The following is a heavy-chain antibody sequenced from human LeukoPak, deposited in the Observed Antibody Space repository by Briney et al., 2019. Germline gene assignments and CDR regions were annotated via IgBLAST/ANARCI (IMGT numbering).Heavy chain of an antibody. D-gene: IGHD4-23*01. CDR3: ARVTGYGGHSFRY. V-gene: IGHV4-34*01. CDR2: INLRQSS. Sequence: SETLSLTCSVDGGSFTGYYCTWIRQAPGKGLDWMGEINLRQSSNYNPHLKRSVPLSIETTKKHFSLKLPSLTGADASVYYCARVTGYGGHSFRYWGQGSPVTVSS. J-gene: IGHJ4*02. CDR1: GGSFTGYY.